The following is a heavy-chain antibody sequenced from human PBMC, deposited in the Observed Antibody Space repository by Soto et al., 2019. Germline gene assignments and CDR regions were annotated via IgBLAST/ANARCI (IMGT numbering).Heavy chain of an antibody. CDR3: ASHFTRRPPDGVDS. Sequence: QVHLVQSGAEVKMPGASVKVSCKASGFTFTSYAFTWVRQAPGQGLEWMGRISAYTGNTNYARNFRVSVTMPTDSSTSTVYMALWRLTSYDTAVYFCASHFTRRPPDGVDSCGQATLVSVSA. CDR1: GFTFTSYA. D-gene: IGHD3-16*01. CDR2: ISAYTGNT. J-gene: IGHJ4*02. V-gene: IGHV1-18*01.